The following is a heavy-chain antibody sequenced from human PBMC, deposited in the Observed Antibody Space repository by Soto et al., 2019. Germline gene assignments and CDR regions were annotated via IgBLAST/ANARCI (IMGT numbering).Heavy chain of an antibody. D-gene: IGHD1-1*01. CDR3: AKDTTGTTDYYYGMDV. J-gene: IGHJ6*02. CDR1: GFTFSSYG. V-gene: IGHV3-30*18. CDR2: ISYDGSNK. Sequence: QRLSCAASGFTFSSYGMHWVRQAPGKGLEWVAVISYDGSNKYYADSVKGRFTISRDNSKNTLYLQMNSLRAEDTAVYYCAKDTTGTTDYYYGMDVWGQGTTVTVSS.